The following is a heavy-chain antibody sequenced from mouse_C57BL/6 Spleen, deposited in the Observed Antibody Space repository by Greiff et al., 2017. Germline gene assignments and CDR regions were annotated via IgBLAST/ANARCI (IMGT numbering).Heavy chain of an antibody. Sequence: VQLKESGAELVKPAASVKLSCTASGFNIKDYYMHWVKQRTEQGLEWIGRIDPEDGATKYAPKFQGKDTITADTSSNTAYLQLSSLTSEDTAVYYCARGDSNYLYWAMDYWGQGTSVTVSS. J-gene: IGHJ4*01. CDR1: GFNIKDYY. CDR3: ARGDSNYLYWAMDY. CDR2: IDPEDGAT. D-gene: IGHD2-5*01. V-gene: IGHV14-2*01.